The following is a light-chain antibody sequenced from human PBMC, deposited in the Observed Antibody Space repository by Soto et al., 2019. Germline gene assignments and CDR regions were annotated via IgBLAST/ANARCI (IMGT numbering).Light chain of an antibody. CDR1: KSDVGGYNY. CDR3: SSYTSSSTLLV. CDR2: DVS. J-gene: IGLJ1*01. Sequence: QSAPTPASSVSVCPGQSSSIPRTRNKSDVGGYNYVSWYQQHPGKAPKLMIYDVSNRPSGVSNRFSGSKSGNTASLTISGLQAEDEADYYCSSYTSSSTLLVFGTGTKVTVL. V-gene: IGLV2-14*01.